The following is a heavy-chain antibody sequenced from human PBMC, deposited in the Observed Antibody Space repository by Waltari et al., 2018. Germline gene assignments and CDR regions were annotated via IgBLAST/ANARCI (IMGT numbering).Heavy chain of an antibody. Sequence: QVQLVQSGAEVKKPGASVKVSCKASGYTFTSYAMHWVRQAPGQRLEWMGWINAGNGNTKYSQKFQGRVTITRDTSASTAYMELSSLRSEDTAVYYCARDRDYGDNAPSWAFDYWGQGTLVTVSS. J-gene: IGHJ4*02. CDR2: INAGNGNT. V-gene: IGHV1-3*01. D-gene: IGHD4-17*01. CDR3: ARDRDYGDNAPSWAFDY. CDR1: GYTFTSYA.